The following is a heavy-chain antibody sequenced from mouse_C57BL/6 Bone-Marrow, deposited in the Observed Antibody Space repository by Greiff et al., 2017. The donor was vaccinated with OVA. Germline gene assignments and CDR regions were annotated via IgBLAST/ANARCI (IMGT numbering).Heavy chain of an antibody. CDR2: ISNGGGST. J-gene: IGHJ4*01. CDR3: ARLSNYYAMDY. Sequence: EVHLVESGGGLVQPGGSLKLSCAASGFTFSDYYMYWVRQTPEKRLEWVAYISNGGGSTYYPDTVKGRFTISRDNAKNTLYLQMSRLKSEDTAMYYCARLSNYYAMDYWGQGTSVTVSS. V-gene: IGHV5-12*01. CDR1: GFTFSDYY.